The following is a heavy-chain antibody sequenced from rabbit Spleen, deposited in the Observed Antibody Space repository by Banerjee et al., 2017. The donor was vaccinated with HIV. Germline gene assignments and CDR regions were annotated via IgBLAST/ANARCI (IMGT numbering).Heavy chain of an antibody. CDR3: ARDLTGVIGWNFGW. CDR2: IYTGNGKV. D-gene: IGHD4-1*01. J-gene: IGHJ6*01. CDR1: GFDFSSSYD. V-gene: IGHV1S45*01. Sequence: QEQLVETGGGLVQPGGSLTLSCKASGFDFSSSYDMCWVRQAPGKGLEWIGCIYTGNGKVYYASWAKGRFTVSKTSSTTVTLQLSSLTAADTATYFCARDLTGVIGWNFGWWGPGTLVTVS.